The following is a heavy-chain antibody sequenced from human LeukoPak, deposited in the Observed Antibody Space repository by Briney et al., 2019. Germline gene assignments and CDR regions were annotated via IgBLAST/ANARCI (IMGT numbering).Heavy chain of an antibody. CDR3: ARMVAYCGGDCYSPFVY. CDR2: ISYDGSNK. J-gene: IGHJ4*02. CDR1: GFTFSSYA. Sequence: GRSLRLSCAASGFTFSSYAMHWVRQAPGKGLEWVAVISYDGSNKYYADSVKGRFTISRDNSKNTLYLQMNSLRAEDTAVYYCARMVAYCGGDCYSPFVYWGQGTLVTVSS. V-gene: IGHV3-30*04. D-gene: IGHD2-21*02.